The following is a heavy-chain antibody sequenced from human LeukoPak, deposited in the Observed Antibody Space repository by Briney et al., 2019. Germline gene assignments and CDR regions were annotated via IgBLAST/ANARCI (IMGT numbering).Heavy chain of an antibody. Sequence: GGSLRLSCAASGFTFSSYGMHWVRQAPGKGLEWVAFIRYDGSNKYYADSVKGRFTISRDNSKNTLYLQMGSLRAEDMAVYYCARDRDYDILTGYGPPLDYWGQGTLVTVSS. CDR1: GFTFSSYG. CDR3: ARDRDYDILTGYGPPLDY. D-gene: IGHD3-9*01. CDR2: IRYDGSNK. V-gene: IGHV3-30*02. J-gene: IGHJ4*02.